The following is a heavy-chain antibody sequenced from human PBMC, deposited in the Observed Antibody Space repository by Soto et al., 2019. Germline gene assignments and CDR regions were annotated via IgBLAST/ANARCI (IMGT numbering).Heavy chain of an antibody. Sequence: PGGSLRLSCAASGFNFNSYTINWVRQAPGKRLEWLSYISSSSSYTNYADSVKGRFTISRDNAKNSLYLQMNSLRAEDTAVYYCARERGIAAPNYHYYYGMDVWGQGATVTVSS. J-gene: IGHJ6*02. CDR3: ARERGIAAPNYHYYYGMDV. V-gene: IGHV3-21*05. CDR2: ISSSSSYT. D-gene: IGHD6-13*01. CDR1: GFNFNSYT.